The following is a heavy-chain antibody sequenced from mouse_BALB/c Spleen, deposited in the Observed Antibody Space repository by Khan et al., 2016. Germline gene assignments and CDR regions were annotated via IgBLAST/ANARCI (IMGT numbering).Heavy chain of an antibody. J-gene: IGHJ2*01. D-gene: IGHD2-3*01. Sequence: QIQLVQSGPEMKKPGETVKISCKASGYSFTNYGMNWVKQAPGKGLQWMGWINTYTGEPTYADDFKGRFAFSLETSASTAYLQINNLKNEDTATSFCAIRRLLLPFDYWGQGTTLTVSS. CDR3: AIRRLLLPFDY. V-gene: IGHV9-3-1*01. CDR2: INTYTGEP. CDR1: GYSFTNYG.